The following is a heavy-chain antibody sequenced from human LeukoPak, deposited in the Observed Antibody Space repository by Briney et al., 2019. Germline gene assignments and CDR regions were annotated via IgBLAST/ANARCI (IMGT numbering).Heavy chain of an antibody. Sequence: SETLSLTCAVYGGSFSGYYWSWIRQPPGKGLEWIGEINHSGNTNYNPSLKSRVTISVDTSKNQFSLKLSSVTAADTAVYYCAGGITGTTGFDYWGQGTLVTVSS. CDR1: GGSFSGYY. CDR3: AGGITGTTGFDY. J-gene: IGHJ4*02. CDR2: INHSGNT. D-gene: IGHD1-7*01. V-gene: IGHV4-34*01.